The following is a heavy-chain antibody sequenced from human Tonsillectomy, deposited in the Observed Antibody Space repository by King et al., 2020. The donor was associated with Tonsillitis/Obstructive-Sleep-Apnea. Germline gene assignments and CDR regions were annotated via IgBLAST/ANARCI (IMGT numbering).Heavy chain of an antibody. D-gene: IGHD3-10*01. CDR1: GFTFSDYY. CDR3: VRVWFGESSVVNYYMDV. J-gene: IGHJ6*03. CDR2: ISSSGSTT. V-gene: IGHV3-11*01. Sequence: VQLVESGGGLVKPGGSLRLSCAASGFTFSDYYMTWIRQAPGKGLEWVSYISSSGSTTYYADSVKGRFTISRDNAKNSLYLQMNSLRAEDTAVYYCVRVWFGESSVVNYYMDVWGKGTTVTVSS.